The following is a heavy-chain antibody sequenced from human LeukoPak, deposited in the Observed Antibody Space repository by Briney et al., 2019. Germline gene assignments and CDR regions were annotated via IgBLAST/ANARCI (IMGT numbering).Heavy chain of an antibody. CDR3: ARVDTAMVFDY. D-gene: IGHD5-18*01. V-gene: IGHV4-59*12. Sequence: SETLSLTCTVSGGSISSYYWSWIRQPPGKGLEWIGYIYYSGSTNYNPSLKSRVTMSVDTSKNQFSLKLSSVTAADTAVYYCARVDTAMVFDYWGQGTLVTVSS. CDR1: GGSISSYY. J-gene: IGHJ4*02. CDR2: IYYSGST.